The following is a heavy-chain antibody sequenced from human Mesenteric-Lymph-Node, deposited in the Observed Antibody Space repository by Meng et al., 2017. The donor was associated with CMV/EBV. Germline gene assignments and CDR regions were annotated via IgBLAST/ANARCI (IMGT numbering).Heavy chain of an antibody. D-gene: IGHD6-6*01. CDR1: GFTFSSYA. CDR3: AKDEAISYSSSNYYYYYYGMDV. Sequence: GESLRLSCAASGFTFSSYAMSWVRQAPGKGLEWVSVIYSGGSSTYYADSVKGRFTISRDNSKNTLYLQMNSLRAEDTAVYYCAKDEAISYSSSNYYYYYYGMDVWGQGTTVTVSS. CDR2: IYSGGSST. V-gene: IGHV3-23*03. J-gene: IGHJ6*02.